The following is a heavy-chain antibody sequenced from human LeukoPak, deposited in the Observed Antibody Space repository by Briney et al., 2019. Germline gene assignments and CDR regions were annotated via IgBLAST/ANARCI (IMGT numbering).Heavy chain of an antibody. CDR2: VKSEADGGTE. CDR3: VTDSHSLWQF. Sequence: GGSLRLSCAASGFTLSNVWMSWVRQAPGRGLEWVGHVKSEADGGTEDYAAPVKGRFIISRDDAKNTLYLQMNSLKAEDTAVYYCVTDSHSLWQFWGQGALVTVSS. D-gene: IGHD3-10*01. J-gene: IGHJ1*01. V-gene: IGHV3-15*01. CDR1: GFTLSNVW.